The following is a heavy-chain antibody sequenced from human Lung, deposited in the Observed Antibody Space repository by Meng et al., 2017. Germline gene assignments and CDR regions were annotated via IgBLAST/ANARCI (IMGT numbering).Heavy chain of an antibody. V-gene: IGHV3-21*01. CDR1: GFTFSNYS. Sequence: EVQLVESGGGLVTPGGSLRLSCAASGFTFSNYSMNWVRQAPGKGLEWVSSISSGSRYICYADSVKGRFTISRDNAKNSLYLQMHSLRPEDTAVFYCARFETVGVATGDFWGQGTLVTVSS. CDR2: ISSGSRYI. J-gene: IGHJ4*02. D-gene: IGHD2-15*01. CDR3: ARFETVGVATGDF.